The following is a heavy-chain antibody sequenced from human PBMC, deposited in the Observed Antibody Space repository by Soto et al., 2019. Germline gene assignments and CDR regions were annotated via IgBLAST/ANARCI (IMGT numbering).Heavy chain of an antibody. Sequence: GSPRLSWSASWFTLRNNYMSWVRQASGKGLEGGSVIYSGDNTNYGNSVKGRFTISRENSKNTLYLQMNSLRAEDTAVYYCARKDGYGGGDAFDIWGQGTMVTVSS. J-gene: IGHJ3*02. CDR3: ARKDGYGGGDAFDI. CDR2: IYSGDNT. CDR1: WFTLRNNY. D-gene: IGHD5-12*01. V-gene: IGHV3-66*01.